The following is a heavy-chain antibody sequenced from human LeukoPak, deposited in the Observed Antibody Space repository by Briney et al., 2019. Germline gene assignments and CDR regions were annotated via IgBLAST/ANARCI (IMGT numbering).Heavy chain of an antibody. J-gene: IGHJ2*01. V-gene: IGHV4-34*01. D-gene: IGHD2-2*01. CDR1: GGSFSGYY. CDR3: ARTKSRVGYQLRHWYFDL. Sequence: SETLSLTCAVYGGSFSGYYWSWIRQPRGKGLEWIGEINHSGSTNYNPSLKSRVTISVDTSKNQFSLKLSSVTAADTAVYYCARTKSRVGYQLRHWYFDLWGRGTLVTVSS. CDR2: INHSGST.